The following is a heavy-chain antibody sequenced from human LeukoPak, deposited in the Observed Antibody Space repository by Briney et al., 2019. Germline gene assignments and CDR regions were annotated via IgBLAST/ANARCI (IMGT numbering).Heavy chain of an antibody. CDR2: ISSSSSYI. Sequence: GGSLRLSCAASGFTFSSYSMNWVRQAPGKGLEWVSSISSSSSYIYYADSVKGRFTISRDNAKNSLYLQMNSLRAEDTAVYYCARFEGSQKPPFDYWGQGTLVTVSS. V-gene: IGHV3-21*01. J-gene: IGHJ4*02. CDR3: ARFEGSQKPPFDY. CDR1: GFTFSSYS. D-gene: IGHD3-9*01.